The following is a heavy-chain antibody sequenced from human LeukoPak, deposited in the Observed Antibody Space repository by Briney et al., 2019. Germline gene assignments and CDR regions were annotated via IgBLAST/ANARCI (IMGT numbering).Heavy chain of an antibody. CDR3: ARGSGTPFDY. J-gene: IGHJ4*02. CDR1: GGSISSGGSY. CDR2: INHSGST. D-gene: IGHD1-1*01. V-gene: IGHV4-30-2*01. Sequence: PSQTLSLTCTVSGGSISSGGSYWSWIRQPPGKGLEWIGEINHSGSTNYNPSLKSRVTISVDTSKNQFSLKLSSVTAADTAVYYCARGSGTPFDYWGQGTLVTVSS.